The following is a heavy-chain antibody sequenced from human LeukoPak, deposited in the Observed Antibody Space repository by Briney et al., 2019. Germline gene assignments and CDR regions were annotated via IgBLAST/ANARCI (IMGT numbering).Heavy chain of an antibody. D-gene: IGHD3-10*01. J-gene: IGHJ6*04. CDR3: ARGRSGSYYKDVDV. V-gene: IGHV3-11*04. CDR1: GFTFSDYY. Sequence: GXXLRLSCAASGFTFSDYYMSWIRQAPGKGLEWVSYISSSGSTIYYADSVKGRFTISRDNAKNSLFLQMNSLRAEDTAVYYCARGRSGSYYKDVDVWGKGTTVTVSS. CDR2: ISSSGSTI.